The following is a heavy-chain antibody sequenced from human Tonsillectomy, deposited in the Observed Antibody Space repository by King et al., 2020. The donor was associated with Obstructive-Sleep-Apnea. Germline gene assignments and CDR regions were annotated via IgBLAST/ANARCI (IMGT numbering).Heavy chain of an antibody. J-gene: IGHJ4*02. Sequence: VQLQQSGPGLVKPSQTLSLTCDISGDSVSSNILTWNWIRQSPSRGLEWLGRTYYRSKLENDYAVSVKGRITINPDTSKNQFSLQLSPVTPDDTAVYYCARGSYSSDWYPSGFDYWGQGTLVTVSS. CDR1: GDSVSSNILT. CDR3: ARGSYSSDWYPSGFDY. V-gene: IGHV6-1*01. D-gene: IGHD6-19*01. CDR2: TYYRSKLEN.